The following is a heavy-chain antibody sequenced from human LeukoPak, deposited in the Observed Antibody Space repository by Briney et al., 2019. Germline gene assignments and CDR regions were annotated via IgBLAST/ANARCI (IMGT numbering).Heavy chain of an antibody. CDR3: ARVVRRAVTILGVATRPGYYYIYV. V-gene: IGHV4-39*01. D-gene: IGHD3-3*01. Sequence: PSETLSLTCTVSGGTISSTNCLGHWIRQPPGKGLEWIGTIFYSGTTYYNPSLKSRVTISVDTSKNQLSLKLSSVTAAHTAVYYCARVVRRAVTILGVATRPGYYYIYVWGKGTTVTVSS. CDR1: GGTISSTNCL. J-gene: IGHJ6*03. CDR2: IFYSGTT.